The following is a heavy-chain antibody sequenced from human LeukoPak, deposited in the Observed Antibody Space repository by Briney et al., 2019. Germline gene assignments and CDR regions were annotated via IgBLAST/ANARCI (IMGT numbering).Heavy chain of an antibody. CDR3: AKGRDDYNWFDP. V-gene: IGHV3-30*02. J-gene: IGHJ5*02. CDR2: IRYDGSNK. D-gene: IGHD2-21*02. CDR1: GFTFSSYG. Sequence: GGSLRLSCAASGFTFSSYGMHWVRQAPGKGLEWVAFIRYDGSNKYYADSVKGRFTISRDNSKNTLYLQMNSLRAEDTAVYYCAKGRDDYNWFDPWGQGTLVTVSS.